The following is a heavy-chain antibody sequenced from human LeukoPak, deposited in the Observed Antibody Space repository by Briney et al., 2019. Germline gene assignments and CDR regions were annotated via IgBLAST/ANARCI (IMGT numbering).Heavy chain of an antibody. J-gene: IGHJ4*02. CDR1: GDSVSSNSAA. V-gene: IGHV6-1*01. CDR3: ARDLITDYGDSHFDY. CDR2: TYYRSKWYN. Sequence: SQTLSLTFAISGDSVSSNSAAWNWIRQSPSRGLEWLGRTYYRSKWYNEYAVSVKSRITINPDTSKNQFSLQLNSVTPEDTAVYYCARDLITDYGDSHFDYWGQGTLVTVSS. D-gene: IGHD4-17*01.